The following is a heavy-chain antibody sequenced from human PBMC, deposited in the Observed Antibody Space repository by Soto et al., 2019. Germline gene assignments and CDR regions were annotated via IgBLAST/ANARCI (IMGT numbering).Heavy chain of an antibody. J-gene: IGHJ5*02. CDR3: ARETPYDSDNNWFDP. V-gene: IGHV4-31*03. CDR2: IYYSGST. CDR1: GGSISSGGYY. Sequence: QVQLQESGPGLVKPSQTLSLTCTVSGGSISSGGYYWSWNRQHPGKGLEWIGYIYYSGSTYYNPSLKSRVTISVDTSKNQFSLKLSSVTAADTAVYYCARETPYDSDNNWFDPWGQGTLVTVSS. D-gene: IGHD3-22*01.